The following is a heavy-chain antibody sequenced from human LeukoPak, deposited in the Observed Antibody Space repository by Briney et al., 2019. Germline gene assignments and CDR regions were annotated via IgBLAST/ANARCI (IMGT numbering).Heavy chain of an antibody. J-gene: IGHJ6*02. D-gene: IGHD3-10*01. CDR2: IYYSGGT. Sequence: SQTLTLTCTVSGGSISSGGYYWSWIRQHPGKGLEWIGYIYYSGGTYYNPSLKSRVTISVDTSKNQFSLKLSSVTAADTAVYYCARDLNYYGSGLNYYYGMDVWGQGTTFTASS. CDR1: GGSISSGGYY. V-gene: IGHV4-31*03. CDR3: ARDLNYYGSGLNYYYGMDV.